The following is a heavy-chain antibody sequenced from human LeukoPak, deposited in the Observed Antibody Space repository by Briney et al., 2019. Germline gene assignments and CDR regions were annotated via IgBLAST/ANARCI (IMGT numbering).Heavy chain of an antibody. J-gene: IGHJ4*02. V-gene: IGHV4-39*01. CDR3: ASPIAVAGTGFDY. CDR1: GGSIRSSSYY. D-gene: IGHD6-19*01. CDR2: IYYSGST. Sequence: PSETLSLTCTVSGGSIRSSSYYWGWIRQPPGKGLEWIGSIYYSGSTYYNPSLKSRVTISVDTSKNQFSLKLSSVTAADTAVYYCASPIAVAGTGFDYWGQGTLVTVSS.